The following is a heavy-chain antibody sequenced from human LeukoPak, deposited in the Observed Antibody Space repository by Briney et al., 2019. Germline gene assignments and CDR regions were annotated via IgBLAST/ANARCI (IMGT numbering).Heavy chain of an antibody. CDR3: AREPYGSGSYYLYYYYGMDV. CDR2: ITGSGGST. Sequence: GGSQRLSCAASGFTFSSYAMSWVRQAPGKGLEWVSAITGSGGSTYYADSVKGRFTISRDNSKNTLYLQMNSLRAEDTAVYYCAREPYGSGSYYLYYYYGMDVWGQGTTVTVSS. J-gene: IGHJ6*02. V-gene: IGHV3-23*01. CDR1: GFTFSSYA. D-gene: IGHD3-10*01.